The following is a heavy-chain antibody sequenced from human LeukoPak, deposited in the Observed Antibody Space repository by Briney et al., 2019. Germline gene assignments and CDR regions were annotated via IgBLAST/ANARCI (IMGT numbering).Heavy chain of an antibody. V-gene: IGHV2-70*17. CDR2: INWDDDK. J-gene: IGHJ6*02. D-gene: IGHD3-10*01. CDR3: ARITRGSGEYIMDV. CDR1: GFSLSSSGMC. Sequence: SGPALVKPTQTLTLTCTFSGFSLSSSGMCVSWIRQPPGKALEWLARINWDDDKFYSTSLKTRLTVSKDTSKFQVVLTMTNMNPVDTATYYCARITRGSGEYIMDVWGQGTTVTVSS.